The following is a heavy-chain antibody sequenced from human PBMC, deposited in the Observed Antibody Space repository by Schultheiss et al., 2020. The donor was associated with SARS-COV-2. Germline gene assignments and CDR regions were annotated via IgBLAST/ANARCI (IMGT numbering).Heavy chain of an antibody. Sequence: ASVKVSCKASGYTFTSYAMHWVRQAPGQRLEWMGWISAYNGNTNYAQKLQGRVTMTTDTSTSTAYMELRSLRSDDTAVYYCAKYRGWYARPPLLFDYWGQGILVTVSS. D-gene: IGHD6-19*01. J-gene: IGHJ4*02. CDR1: GYTFTSYA. CDR3: AKYRGWYARPPLLFDY. CDR2: ISAYNGNT. V-gene: IGHV1-18*01.